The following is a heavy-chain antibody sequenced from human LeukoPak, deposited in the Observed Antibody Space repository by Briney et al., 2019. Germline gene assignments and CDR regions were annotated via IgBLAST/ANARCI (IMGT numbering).Heavy chain of an antibody. CDR2: ISSSGSTI. D-gene: IGHD3-3*01. CDR1: GFALSSYE. CDR3: ARELRRITIFGVVIIYASDAFDI. V-gene: IGHV3-48*03. J-gene: IGHJ3*02. Sequence: GGSLRLSCAASGFALSSYEMNWVRQAPGKGLEWVSYISSSGSTIYYADSVKGRFTISRDNAKNSLYLQMNSLRAEDTAVYYCARELRRITIFGVVIIYASDAFDIWGQGTMVTVSS.